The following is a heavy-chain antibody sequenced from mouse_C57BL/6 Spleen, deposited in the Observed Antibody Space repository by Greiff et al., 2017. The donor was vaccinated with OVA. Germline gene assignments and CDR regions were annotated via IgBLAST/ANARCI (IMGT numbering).Heavy chain of an antibody. V-gene: IGHV1-50*01. J-gene: IGHJ2*01. CDR1: GYTFTSYW. CDR2: IDPSDSYT. Sequence: QVQLQQPGAELVKPGASVKLSCKASGYTFTSYWMQWVKQRPGQGLEWIGEIDPSDSYTNYNQKFKGKATLTVDTSSSTAYMQLSSLTSEDSAVYYCASGVDYWGQGTTLTVSS. CDR3: ASGVDY.